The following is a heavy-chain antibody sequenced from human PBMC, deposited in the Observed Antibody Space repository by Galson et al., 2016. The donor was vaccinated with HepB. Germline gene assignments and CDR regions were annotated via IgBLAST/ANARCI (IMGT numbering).Heavy chain of an antibody. CDR2: ISSGGDTK. V-gene: IGHV3-11*01. CDR3: AVDPGQWPHEY. J-gene: IGHJ4*02. D-gene: IGHD6-19*01. CDR1: GFSFSYYF. Sequence: SLRLSGAASGFSFSYYFMSWIRQAPGKGLEWVAYISSGGDTKYYADSVKGRITISRDNAENSLYLQRNSLRAEDTAVYYWAVDPGQWPHEYWGQGTLVTGSS.